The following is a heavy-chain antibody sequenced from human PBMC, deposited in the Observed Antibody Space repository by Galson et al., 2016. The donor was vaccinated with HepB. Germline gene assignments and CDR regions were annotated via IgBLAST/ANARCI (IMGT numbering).Heavy chain of an antibody. D-gene: IGHD5-18*01. Sequence: CAISGDSVSSISAAWTWIRQSPSRGLEWLGRTFYRSKWYTEYAVSLRGRMTIEPDTSKNQFSLQLNSVTPEDTAVYYCTRGADPVMGSFDYWGQGTLVTVSS. CDR1: GDSVSSISAA. J-gene: IGHJ4*02. CDR3: TRGADPVMGSFDY. CDR2: TFYRSKWYT. V-gene: IGHV6-1*01.